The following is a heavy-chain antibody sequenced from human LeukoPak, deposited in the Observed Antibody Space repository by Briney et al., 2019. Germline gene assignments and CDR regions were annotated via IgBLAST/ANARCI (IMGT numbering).Heavy chain of an antibody. CDR2: ISDDGSIT. CDR3: ARRFYEYNVYDRHFDS. V-gene: IGHV3-74*03. J-gene: IGHJ4*02. Sequence: GGSLRLSCADSGFTFSRDWMHWVRQAPGKGPEWVSRISDDGSITTYADSVQGRFTISRDNAKSTVFLQMNSLRVEDTAVYFCARRFYEYNVYDRHFDSWDQGILVTVSS. D-gene: IGHD3-16*01. CDR1: GFTFSRDW.